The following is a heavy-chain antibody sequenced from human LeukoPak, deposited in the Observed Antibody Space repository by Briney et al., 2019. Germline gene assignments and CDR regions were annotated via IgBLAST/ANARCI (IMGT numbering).Heavy chain of an antibody. V-gene: IGHV4-59*01. CDR2: IYYSGST. J-gene: IGHJ4*02. Sequence: PSETLSLSCTVSGGSISSYYWSWIRQPPGKGLEWIGYIYYSGSTNYNPSLKSRVTISVDTSKNQFSLKLSSVTAADTAVYYCARDVREEYSTYFDYWGQGPLVTVSS. CDR3: ARDVREEYSTYFDY. CDR1: GGSISSYY. D-gene: IGHD4-11*01.